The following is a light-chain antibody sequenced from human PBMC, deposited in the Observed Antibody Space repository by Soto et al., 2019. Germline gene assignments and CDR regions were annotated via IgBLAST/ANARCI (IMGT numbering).Light chain of an antibody. Sequence: EVVLTQSPGTLSLSPGERAILSCRASQSVNSGYLAWYQQKPGQAPRLLIYGTSIRAAGIPDRFSGSGSGTDFTLTISRLEPEDFAVYSCQQYLASPPWMFGQGTKVE. V-gene: IGKV3-20*01. CDR3: QQYLASPPWM. CDR2: GTS. CDR1: QSVNSGY. J-gene: IGKJ1*01.